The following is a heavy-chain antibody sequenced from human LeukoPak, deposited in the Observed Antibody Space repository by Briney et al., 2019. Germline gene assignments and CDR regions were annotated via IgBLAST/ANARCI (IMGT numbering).Heavy chain of an antibody. CDR2: INHSGST. V-gene: IGHV4-34*01. CDR1: GGSFSGYY. Sequence: SETLSLTRDVYGGSFSGYYWSWIRQPPGKGLEWIGEINHSGSTNYNPSLKSRVTISVDTSKNQFSLKLSSVTASDTAVYYCARGKRSVYWGQGTLVTVSS. D-gene: IGHD3-3*01. CDR3: ARGKRSVY. J-gene: IGHJ4*02.